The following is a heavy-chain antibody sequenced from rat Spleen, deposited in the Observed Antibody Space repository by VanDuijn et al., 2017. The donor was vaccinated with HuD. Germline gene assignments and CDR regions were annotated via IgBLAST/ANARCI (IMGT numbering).Heavy chain of an antibody. CDR3: TRQEYNKYYFDY. CDR2: ISTGGGNT. D-gene: IGHD1-10*01. Sequence: EVQLVESGGGLVQPGGSMKFSCVGSGFTFSNYYMAWVRQAPTKGLEWVASISTGGGNTYYRDSVKGRFTISRDNVKSTLYLQMNNLRSEDTATYYCTRQEYNKYYFDYWGQGVMVTVSS. J-gene: IGHJ2*01. CDR1: GFTFSNYY. V-gene: IGHV5-25*01.